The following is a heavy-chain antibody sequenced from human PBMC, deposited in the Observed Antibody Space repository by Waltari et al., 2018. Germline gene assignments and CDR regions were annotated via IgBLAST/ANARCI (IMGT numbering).Heavy chain of an antibody. V-gene: IGHV4-61*02. Sequence: QVQLQESGPGPVKPSQTLSLTCTVSGASITSNSFSWTWVRQPPGKGLEWIGRFHSSDYINYNPSLKSRVTISRDTSKKQFFLKLTSVTAADTAFYYCVREVTKVELGRRLPHFFDSWGQGTLVTVSS. CDR3: VREVTKVELGRRLPHFFDS. J-gene: IGHJ5*01. CDR1: GASITSNSFS. D-gene: IGHD7-27*01. CDR2: FHSSDYI.